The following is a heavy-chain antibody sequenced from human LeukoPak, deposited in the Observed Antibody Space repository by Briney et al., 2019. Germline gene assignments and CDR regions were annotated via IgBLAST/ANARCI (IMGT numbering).Heavy chain of an antibody. CDR3: ATMRPYYYDSSGYTYYFDY. Sequence: ASVKVSCKVSGYTLTELSMHWVRQAPGKGLERMGGFDPEDGETIYAQKFQGRVTMTEDTSTDTAYMELSSLRSEDTAVYYCATMRPYYYDSSGYTYYFDYWGQGTLVTVSS. CDR1: GYTLTELS. D-gene: IGHD3-22*01. CDR2: FDPEDGET. J-gene: IGHJ4*02. V-gene: IGHV1-24*01.